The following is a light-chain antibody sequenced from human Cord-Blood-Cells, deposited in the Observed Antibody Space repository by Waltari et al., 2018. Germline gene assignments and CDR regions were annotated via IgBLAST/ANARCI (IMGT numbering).Light chain of an antibody. CDR3: CSYAGSYTWV. CDR2: DVS. Sequence: QSPLTQTRPVSGSPGQSVTLSCTGTSSDGGGYTYVSWDQQQPGKAPKLTIYDVSKRPSGVPDRFSGSKSGNTASLTISALQAEDEADYYCCSYAGSYTWVFGGWTKLTVL. CDR1: SSDGGGYTY. J-gene: IGLJ3*02. V-gene: IGLV2-11*01.